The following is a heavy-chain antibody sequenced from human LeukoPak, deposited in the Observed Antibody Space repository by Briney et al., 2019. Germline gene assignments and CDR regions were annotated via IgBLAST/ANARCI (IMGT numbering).Heavy chain of an antibody. CDR1: GYSISSGYY. J-gene: IGHJ4*02. D-gene: IGHD3/OR15-3a*01. CDR3: ARRTGYYDGFDY. Sequence: PSETLSLTCAVSGYSISSGYYWGWIRQPPGKGLEWIGSIYHSGSTYYNPSLKSRVTISVDTSKNQFSLKLSSVTAADTAMYYCARRTGYYDGFDYWGQGTLVTVSS. V-gene: IGHV4-38-2*01. CDR2: IYHSGST.